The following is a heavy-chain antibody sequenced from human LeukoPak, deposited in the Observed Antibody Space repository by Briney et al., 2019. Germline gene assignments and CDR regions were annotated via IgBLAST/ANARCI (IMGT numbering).Heavy chain of an antibody. CDR2: IIPIFGTA. CDR3: ARCYDLWSGYYRWLDP. J-gene: IGHJ5*02. D-gene: IGHD3-3*01. Sequence: SVKVPCKASRGTFSTYAISWVRQAPGQGLEWMGGIIPIFGTANYAQKFQGRVTITTDESTSTAYMELSSLRSEDTAVYYCARCYDLWSGYYRWLDPWGQGTLVTVSS. CDR1: RGTFSTYA. V-gene: IGHV1-69*05.